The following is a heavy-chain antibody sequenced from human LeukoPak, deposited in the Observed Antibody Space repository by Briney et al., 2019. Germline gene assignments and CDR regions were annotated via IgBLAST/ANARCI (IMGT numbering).Heavy chain of an antibody. CDR3: AKVGSGYDSTSGPFDI. CDR2: ISGSGGST. D-gene: IGHD5-12*01. CDR1: GFTFSSYA. J-gene: IGHJ3*02. V-gene: IGHV3-23*01. Sequence: GGSLRLSCAASGFTFSSYAMSWVRQAPGKGLEWVSAISGSGGSTYYADSVKGRFTISRDNSKNTLYLQMNSLRAEDTALYYCAKVGSGYDSTSGPFDIWGQGTMVTVSS.